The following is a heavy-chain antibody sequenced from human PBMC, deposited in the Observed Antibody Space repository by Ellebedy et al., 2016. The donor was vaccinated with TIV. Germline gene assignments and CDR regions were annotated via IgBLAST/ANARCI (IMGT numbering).Heavy chain of an antibody. J-gene: IGHJ4*02. CDR1: GYTFTKYA. CDR2: ISAGNGNT. Sequence: AASVKVSCKASGYTFTKYAMHWVRQAPGQRLEWMGRISAGNGNTKYSQKFQGRVTITRDTSASTAYMELSSLRSEDTAVYHCARDFYNNSGFYWGSVFDYWGQGSLVTVSA. V-gene: IGHV1-3*01. D-gene: IGHD3-22*01. CDR3: ARDFYNNSGFYWGSVFDY.